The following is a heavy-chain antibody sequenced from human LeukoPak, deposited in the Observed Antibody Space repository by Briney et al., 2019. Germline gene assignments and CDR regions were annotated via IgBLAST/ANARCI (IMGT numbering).Heavy chain of an antibody. J-gene: IGHJ6*02. Sequence: SETLSLTCTVSGGSIYTYYWSWIRQPPGEGLEWIGYIYYSGSTDYHPSLKSRVTISLDTSKNQFSLRLSSVTAADTAVYYCARSYNNAGYFYYGMDVWGQGTTVTVSS. D-gene: IGHD5-24*01. CDR2: IYYSGST. V-gene: IGHV4-59*08. CDR1: GGSIYTYY. CDR3: ARSYNNAGYFYYGMDV.